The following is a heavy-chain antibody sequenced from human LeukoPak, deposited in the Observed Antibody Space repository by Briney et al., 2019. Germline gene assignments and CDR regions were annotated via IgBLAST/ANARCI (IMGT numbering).Heavy chain of an antibody. CDR2: FDPEDGET. V-gene: IGHV1-24*01. CDR3: ARAALDYGDYSLDRWFDP. CDR1: GYTLTELS. J-gene: IGHJ5*02. Sequence: ASVKVSCKVSGYTLTELSMHWVRQAPGKGLEWMGGFDPEDGETIYAQKFQGRVTMNEDTSTDTAYMELSSLRSEDTAVYYCARAALDYGDYSLDRWFDPWGQGTLVTVSS. D-gene: IGHD4-17*01.